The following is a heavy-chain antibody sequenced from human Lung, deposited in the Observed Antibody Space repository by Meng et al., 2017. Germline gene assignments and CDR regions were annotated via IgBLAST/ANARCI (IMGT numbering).Heavy chain of an antibody. D-gene: IGHD6-25*01. V-gene: IGHV1-2*06. CDR2: INPKSGDT. CDR3: ARDEDISAAGKLFGDY. J-gene: IGHJ4*02. CDR1: GYNFPDYY. Sequence: ASVKVSCKPSGYNFPDYYIHWVRRAPGQGLEWMGRINPKSGDTHYAQKFQARVTMTGDTSISTAYMELSGLRSDYTARYYCARDEDISAAGKLFGDYWGQGTLVTVSS.